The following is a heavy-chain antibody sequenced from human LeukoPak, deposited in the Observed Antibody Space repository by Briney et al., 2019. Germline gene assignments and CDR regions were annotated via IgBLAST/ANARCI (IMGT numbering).Heavy chain of an antibody. CDR1: GFTFSSYA. CDR3: ARDRDSGYDSRGLIDY. D-gene: IGHD5-12*01. V-gene: IGHV3-30*04. Sequence: GGSLRLSCAASGFTFSSYAVHWVRQAPGKGLEWVAVISYDGSNKYYADSVKGRFTISRDNSKNTLYLQMNSLRAEDTAVYYCARDRDSGYDSRGLIDYWGQGTLVTVSS. J-gene: IGHJ4*02. CDR2: ISYDGSNK.